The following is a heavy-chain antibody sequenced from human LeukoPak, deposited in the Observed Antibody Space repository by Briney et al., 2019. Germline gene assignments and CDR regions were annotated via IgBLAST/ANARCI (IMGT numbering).Heavy chain of an antibody. Sequence: ASVKVSCKASGYTFPDYYIHWVRQAPGQGLEGMGWINPNSGGTNYAQKFQDRVTMTRDTSISTAYMELSSLRSDDTAVYYCARQANDHSGHDYWGQGTLVTVSS. V-gene: IGHV1-2*02. D-gene: IGHD3-22*01. CDR1: GYTFPDYY. CDR3: ARQANDHSGHDY. J-gene: IGHJ4*02. CDR2: INPNSGGT.